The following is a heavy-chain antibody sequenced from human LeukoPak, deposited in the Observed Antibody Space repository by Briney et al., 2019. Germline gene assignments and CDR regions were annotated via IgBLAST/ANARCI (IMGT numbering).Heavy chain of an antibody. D-gene: IGHD2-15*01. CDR3: ARVDCSGGSCYAFDY. CDR1: GGSISSSNW. CDR2: IYHSGST. J-gene: IGHJ4*02. Sequence: PSETLSLTCAVSGGSISSSNWWSWVRQPPGKGLEWIGEIYHSGSTNYNPSLKSRVTISVDKSKNQFSLKLSSVTAADTAVYYCARVDCSGGSCYAFDYWGQGTLVTVSS. V-gene: IGHV4-4*02.